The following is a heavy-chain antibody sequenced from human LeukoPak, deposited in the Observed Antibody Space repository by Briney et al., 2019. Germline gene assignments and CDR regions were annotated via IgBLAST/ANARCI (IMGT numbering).Heavy chain of an antibody. CDR3: ARDSSRGSWGPLDY. V-gene: IGHV1-46*01. CDR1: GYTFTSYY. Sequence: GASVKVSCKASGYTFTSYYMHWVRQAPGPGLEWMGIIYPSGGSTSYAQKFQGRVTMTRDTSTRTVYMELSSLRSEDTGVCYCARDSSRGSWGPLDYWGQGTLVTVSS. J-gene: IGHJ4*02. CDR2: IYPSGGST. D-gene: IGHD1-26*01.